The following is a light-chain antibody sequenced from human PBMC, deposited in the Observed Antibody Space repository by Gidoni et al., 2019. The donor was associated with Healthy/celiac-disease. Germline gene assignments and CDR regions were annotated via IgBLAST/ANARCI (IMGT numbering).Light chain of an antibody. Sequence: VLTQSPGTLSLSPGERATLSCRASQSVSSSYLAWYQQTPGQAPRLLIYGASSRATGIPDRFSGSGSGTDFTLTISRLEPEDFAVYYCQPYGSSPFPFGHCTRLEIK. CDR3: QPYGSSPFP. CDR2: GAS. J-gene: IGKJ5*01. CDR1: QSVSSSY. V-gene: IGKV3-20*01.